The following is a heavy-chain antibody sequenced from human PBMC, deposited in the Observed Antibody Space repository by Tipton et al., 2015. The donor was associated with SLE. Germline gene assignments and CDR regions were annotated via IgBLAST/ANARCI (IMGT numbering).Heavy chain of an antibody. CDR1: GGSISSSSYY. J-gene: IGHJ2*01. CDR3: ARLVPYYGDSGWYFDL. V-gene: IGHV4-39*07. Sequence: TLSLTCTVSGGSISSSSYYWGWIRQPPGKGLEWIGSIYYSGSTYYNPSLKSRVTISVDTSKNQFSLKLSSVTAADAAVYYCARLVPYYGDSGWYFDLWGRGTLVTVSS. D-gene: IGHD4-17*01. CDR2: IYYSGST.